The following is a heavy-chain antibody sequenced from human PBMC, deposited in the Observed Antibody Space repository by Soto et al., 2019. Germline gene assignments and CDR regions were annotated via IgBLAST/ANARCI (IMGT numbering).Heavy chain of an antibody. J-gene: IGHJ6*02. V-gene: IGHV1-69*12. CDR2: IIPIFGTA. CDR3: AVTMTNYYYYGMDV. Sequence: QVQLVQSGAEVKKPGSSVKVSCKASGGTFSSYAINWVRQAPGQGLEWMGGIIPIFGTADYAQKFQGRVTITAGESTSTAYMELSSLRSEDTAVYYCAVTMTNYYYYGMDVWGQGTTATVSS. D-gene: IGHD3-22*01. CDR1: GGTFSSYA.